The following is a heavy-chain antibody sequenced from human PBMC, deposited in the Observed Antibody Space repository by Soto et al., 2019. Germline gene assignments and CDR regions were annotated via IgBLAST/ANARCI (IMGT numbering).Heavy chain of an antibody. CDR1: GGSISSGDYY. Sequence: QVQLQESGPGLVKPSQTLSLTCTVSGGSISSGDYYWSLIRQPPGKGLEWIGYIFYSGSTSYNPSLRSRLTISVDTSKHQFSLKLSSVTAADTAVYYCVRVGCSGGSCYSSDYYDMDVWGQGTTVTVSS. CDR3: VRVGCSGGSCYSSDYYDMDV. CDR2: IFYSGST. V-gene: IGHV4-30-4*01. J-gene: IGHJ6*02. D-gene: IGHD2-15*01.